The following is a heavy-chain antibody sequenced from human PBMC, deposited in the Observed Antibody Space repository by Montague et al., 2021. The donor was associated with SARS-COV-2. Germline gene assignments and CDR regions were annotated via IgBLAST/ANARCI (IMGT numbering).Heavy chain of an antibody. Sequence: SETLSFTCTVYRRSISGSSNYRGWVRQPPGKGPKRIGSIHYSGSTYYNPSLKSRVTISVDTSKNQFSLKLSSVTAADTAVYYCARHSRQWLETVPNWFDPWGQGTLVTVSS. V-gene: IGHV4-39*01. D-gene: IGHD6-19*01. CDR1: RRSISGSSNY. CDR2: IHYSGST. J-gene: IGHJ5*02. CDR3: ARHSRQWLETVPNWFDP.